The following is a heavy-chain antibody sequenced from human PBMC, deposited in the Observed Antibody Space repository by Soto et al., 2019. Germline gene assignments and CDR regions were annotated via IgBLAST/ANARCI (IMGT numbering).Heavy chain of an antibody. V-gene: IGHV1-69*01. D-gene: IGHD6-13*01. CDR3: ASGASRWFPYFFDS. CDR1: DGTFNSYA. CDR2: IIPYYNTL. Sequence: QAQVVQSGAEVRKPGSSVKLSCKASDGTFNSYAIAWVRQAPGQGLEWMGGIIPYYNTLNYAQKFQDRVTITANDSTNKVYMELSSLISDDTGVYFCASGASRWFPYFFDSWAQGTLVTVSS. J-gene: IGHJ4*02.